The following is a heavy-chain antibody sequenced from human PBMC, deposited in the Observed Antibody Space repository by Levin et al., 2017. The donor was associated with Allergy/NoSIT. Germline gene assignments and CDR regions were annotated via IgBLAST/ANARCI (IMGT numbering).Heavy chain of an antibody. CDR2: VYSDGTIT. V-gene: IGHV3-74*01. D-gene: IGHD2-2*01. Sequence: GGSLRLSCAASGFTFSNYYMHWVRPAPGKGLEWVSRVYSDGTITDYADSVKGRFTISRDNARNTLYLQMNSLRAEDTAVYSCARGGCSSTSCLDNWGQGILVTVSS. CDR3: ARGGCSSTSCLDN. CDR1: GFTFSNYY. J-gene: IGHJ4*02.